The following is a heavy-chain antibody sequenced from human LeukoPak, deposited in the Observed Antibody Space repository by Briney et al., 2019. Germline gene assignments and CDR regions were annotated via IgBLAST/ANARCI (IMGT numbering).Heavy chain of an antibody. J-gene: IGHJ4*02. V-gene: IGHV3-7*01. CDR1: GFTFSSYW. Sequence: PGGSLRLSCAASGFTFSSYWMSWVRQAPGKGLEWVANIKQDGSEKYYVDSVKGRFTISRDDAKNSLYLQMNSLRAEDTAVYYCAKVGDVVVPAADNYWGQGTLVTVSS. CDR2: IKQDGSEK. CDR3: AKVGDVVVPAADNY. D-gene: IGHD2-2*01.